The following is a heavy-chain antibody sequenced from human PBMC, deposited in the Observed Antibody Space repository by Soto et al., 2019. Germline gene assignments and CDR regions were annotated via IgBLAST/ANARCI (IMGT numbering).Heavy chain of an antibody. Sequence: QVQLQESGPGLVKPSETLSLTCTVSGGSISSYYWSWIRQPPGKGLEWIGNIYYSGSTNYNPSLKSRVTISVATSKNQFALKLSSVPAADTAVYYCARHYCSGGSCRSSFDYWGQGTLVTVSS. J-gene: IGHJ4*02. V-gene: IGHV4-59*08. CDR2: IYYSGST. D-gene: IGHD2-15*01. CDR1: GGSISSYY. CDR3: ARHYCSGGSCRSSFDY.